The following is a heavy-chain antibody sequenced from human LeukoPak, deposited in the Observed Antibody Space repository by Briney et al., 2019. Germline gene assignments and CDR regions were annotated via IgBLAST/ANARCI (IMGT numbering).Heavy chain of an antibody. J-gene: IGHJ1*01. D-gene: IGHD3-22*01. V-gene: IGHV7-4-1*02. CDR2: INTNTGNP. Sequence: ASVKVSCKASGYTFTSYAMNWVRQAPGQGLEWMGWINTNTGNPTYAQGFTGRFVFSLDTSVSTAYLQIRSLKAEDTAVYYCARGPPRKASYYDSSGYSEYFQHWGQGTLVTVSS. CDR1: GYTFTSYA. CDR3: ARGPPRKASYYDSSGYSEYFQH.